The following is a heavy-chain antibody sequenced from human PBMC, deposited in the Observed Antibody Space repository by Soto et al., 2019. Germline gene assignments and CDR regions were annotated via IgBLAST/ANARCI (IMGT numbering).Heavy chain of an antibody. D-gene: IGHD2-21*02. CDR3: AREGGGNSYYFDY. CDR2: IIPIFGTA. J-gene: IGHJ4*02. V-gene: IGHV1-69*13. Sequence: ASVKVSCKASGGTFSSYAISWVRQAPGQGLEWMGGIIPIFGTANYAQKFQGRVTITADESTSTAYMELSSLRSEDTAVYYCAREGGGNSYYFDYWGQGTLVTVSS. CDR1: GGTFSSYA.